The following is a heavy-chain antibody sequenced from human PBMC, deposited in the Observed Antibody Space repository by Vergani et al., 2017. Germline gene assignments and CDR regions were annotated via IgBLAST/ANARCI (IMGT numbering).Heavy chain of an antibody. CDR2: ISYDGSNK. D-gene: IGHD6-25*01. J-gene: IGHJ4*02. Sequence: QVQLVESGGGVVQPGRSLRLSCAASGFTFSSYGMHWVRQAPGKGLEWVAVISYDGSNKYYADSVKGRFTISRDNSKNTLYLQMNSLRAEDTAVYYCAKDVAAGPVGYWGQGTLVTVSS. CDR1: GFTFSSYG. V-gene: IGHV3-30*18. CDR3: AKDVAAGPVGY.